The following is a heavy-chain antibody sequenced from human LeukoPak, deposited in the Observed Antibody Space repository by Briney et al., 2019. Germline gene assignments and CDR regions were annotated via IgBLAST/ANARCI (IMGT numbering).Heavy chain of an antibody. J-gene: IGHJ4*02. Sequence: PGGSLRLSCAASGFTFSSYWMHWVRQAPGKGLVWVSRINSDGSSTSYADSVKGRFTISRDNAKNTLYLQMNSLRAEDTAVYYCASGIRVGARGVFDYWGQGTLVTVSS. V-gene: IGHV3-74*01. CDR1: GFTFSSYW. CDR2: INSDGSST. D-gene: IGHD1-26*01. CDR3: ASGIRVGARGVFDY.